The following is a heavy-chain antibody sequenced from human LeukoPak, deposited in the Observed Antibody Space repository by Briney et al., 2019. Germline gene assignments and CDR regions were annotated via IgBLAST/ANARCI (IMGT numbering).Heavy chain of an antibody. D-gene: IGHD6-19*01. CDR2: ISSSGSTI. CDR3: AREGMAGTGDWDY. J-gene: IGHJ4*02. CDR1: GFTFSSYE. V-gene: IGHV3-48*03. Sequence: GGSLRLSCAASGFTFSSYEMNWVRQAPGKGLEWVSYISSSGSTIYYADSVKGRFTISRDNAKNSLYLQMNSLRAEDTAVYYCAREGMAGTGDWDYWGQGTLVTVSS.